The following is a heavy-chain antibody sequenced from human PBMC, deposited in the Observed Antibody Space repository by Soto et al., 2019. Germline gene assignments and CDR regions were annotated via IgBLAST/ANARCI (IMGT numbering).Heavy chain of an antibody. D-gene: IGHD3-9*01. J-gene: IGHJ4*02. CDR3: ARDPGFRSDY. CDR2: ISAYNGNT. Sequence: ASVKVSCKASGYTFTNYYMHWVRQAPGQGLEWMGWISAYNGNTNYAQKLQGRVTMTTDTSTSTAYMELRSLRSDDTAVYYCARDPGFRSDYWGQGTLVTVSS. V-gene: IGHV1-18*04. CDR1: GYTFTNYY.